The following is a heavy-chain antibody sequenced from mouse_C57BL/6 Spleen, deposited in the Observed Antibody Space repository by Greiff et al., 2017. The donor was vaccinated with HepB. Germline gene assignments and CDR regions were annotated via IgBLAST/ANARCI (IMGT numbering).Heavy chain of an antibody. CDR2: IDPEDGET. J-gene: IGHJ2*01. CDR3: TRSLIYYGTNY. D-gene: IGHD1-1*01. CDR1: GFNIKDYY. Sequence: EVKLMESGAELVKPGASVKLSCTDSGFNIKDYYIHWVKQRTEQGLEWIGRIDPEDGETKYAPKFQDKATITADTSSNTAYLQLSSLTSEDTAVYYCTRSLIYYGTNYWGQGTTLTVSS. V-gene: IGHV14-2*01.